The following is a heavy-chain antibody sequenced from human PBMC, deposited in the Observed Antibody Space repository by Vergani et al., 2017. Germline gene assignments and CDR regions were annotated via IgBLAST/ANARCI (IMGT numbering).Heavy chain of an antibody. CDR1: GGTFSSYT. J-gene: IGHJ4*02. CDR2: IIPILDIA. CDR3: ARFFRGSAARDY. D-gene: IGHD3-3*01. V-gene: IGHV1-69*02. Sequence: QVQLVQSGAEVKKPGSSVKVSCKASGGTFSSYTISWVRQAPGQGLEWMGRIIPILDIANYAQKFEGRVTITADKSTSTVYMELSSLRSEDTAVYSCARFFRGSAARDYWGQGTLVTVSS.